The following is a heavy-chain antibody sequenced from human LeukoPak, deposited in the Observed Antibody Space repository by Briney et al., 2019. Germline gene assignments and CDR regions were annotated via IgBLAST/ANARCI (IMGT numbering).Heavy chain of an antibody. D-gene: IGHD2-15*01. J-gene: IGHJ4*02. CDR2: IYYSGST. CDR3: APKGCSGGSCYFGY. CDR1: GGSISSYY. V-gene: IGHV4-59*05. Sequence: SETLSLTCTVSGGSISSYYWSWIRQPPGKGLEWIGSIYYSGSTYYNPSLKSRVTISVDTSKNQFSLKLSSVTAADTAVYYCAPKGCSGGSCYFGYWGQGTLVTVSS.